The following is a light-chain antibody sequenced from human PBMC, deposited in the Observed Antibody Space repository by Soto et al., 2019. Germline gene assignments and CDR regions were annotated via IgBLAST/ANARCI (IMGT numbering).Light chain of an antibody. V-gene: IGKV3-20*01. J-gene: IGKJ4*01. CDR2: DAS. CDR3: QQFSSYPLT. CDR1: QTVRNNY. Sequence: EFVLTQSTCTLSLSPGERATLSCRASQTVRNNYLAWYQQKPGQAPRLLIYDASSRATGIPDRFSGGGSGTDFTLTISRLEPEDFAVYYCQQFSSYPLTFGGGTKVDIK.